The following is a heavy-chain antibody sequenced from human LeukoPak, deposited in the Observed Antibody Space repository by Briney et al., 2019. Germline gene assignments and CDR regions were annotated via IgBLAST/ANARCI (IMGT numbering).Heavy chain of an antibody. D-gene: IGHD6-19*01. CDR1: GGSISSSSYY. Sequence: SETLSLTCTVSGGSISSSSYYWGWIRQPPGKGLEWIGSIYYSGSTNYNPSLKSRVTISVDTSKNQFSLKLSSVTAADTAVYYCARKDYSSGWHHFDYWGQGTLVTVSS. CDR3: ARKDYSSGWHHFDY. J-gene: IGHJ4*02. V-gene: IGHV4-39*07. CDR2: IYYSGST.